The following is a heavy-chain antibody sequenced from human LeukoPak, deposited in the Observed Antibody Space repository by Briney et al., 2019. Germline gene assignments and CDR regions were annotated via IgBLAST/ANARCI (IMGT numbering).Heavy chain of an antibody. Sequence: GGSLRLSCATSGFTFSSYAMSWVRQAPGKGLEWVSAISGSGGSTYYADSVKGRFTISRDNSKNTLYLQMNSLRAEDTAVYYCAKDFGSIVGATSSCDYWGQGTLVTVSS. D-gene: IGHD1-26*01. CDR1: GFTFSSYA. CDR2: ISGSGGST. V-gene: IGHV3-23*01. CDR3: AKDFGSIVGATSSCDY. J-gene: IGHJ4*02.